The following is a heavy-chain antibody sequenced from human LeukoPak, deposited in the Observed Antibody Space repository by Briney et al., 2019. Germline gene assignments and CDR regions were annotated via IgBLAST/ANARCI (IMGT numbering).Heavy chain of an antibody. CDR1: GGSVSSYY. CDR3: AREGTDAFDI. Sequence: SQTLSLTFTVSGGSVSSYYWSSIRPPPREGRECIGYIYYSGITNYNPSLKSRVTISVDTSKNQFSLKLSSVTAEDTAVYYCAREGTDAFDIWGQGTMVTVSS. CDR2: IYYSGIT. J-gene: IGHJ3*02. V-gene: IGHV4-59*02.